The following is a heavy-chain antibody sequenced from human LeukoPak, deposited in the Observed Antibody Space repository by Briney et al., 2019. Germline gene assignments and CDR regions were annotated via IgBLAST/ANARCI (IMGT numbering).Heavy chain of an antibody. J-gene: IGHJ4*02. V-gene: IGHV4-4*07. CDR3: ARGARAGYNLEPFDN. Sequence: SETLSLTCTVSGGSISSYYWSWIRQPAGKGLEWIGRIYTSGSTNYNPSLKSRVTMSVDTSKNQFSLKLSSVTAADTAVYCARGARAGYNLEPFDNWGQGTLVTVSS. CDR1: GGSISSYY. CDR2: IYTSGST. D-gene: IGHD5-24*01.